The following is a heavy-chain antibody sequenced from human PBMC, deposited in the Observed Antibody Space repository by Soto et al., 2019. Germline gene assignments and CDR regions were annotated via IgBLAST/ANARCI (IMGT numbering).Heavy chain of an antibody. D-gene: IGHD1-1*01. CDR1: GYTFTGYY. CDR2: INPNSGGT. V-gene: IGHV1-2*02. Sequence: GASVKVSCKASGYTFTGYYMHWVRQAPGQGLEWMGWINPNSGGTNYAQKFQGRVTMTRDTSISTAYMELSRLRSDDTAVYYCARDIWSTRNRVDYYGMEVWGQGTTVTVSS. CDR3: ARDIWSTRNRVDYYGMEV. J-gene: IGHJ6*02.